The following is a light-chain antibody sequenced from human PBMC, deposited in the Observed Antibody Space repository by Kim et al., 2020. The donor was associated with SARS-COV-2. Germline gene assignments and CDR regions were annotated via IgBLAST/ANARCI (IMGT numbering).Light chain of an antibody. CDR1: QSVFRT. Sequence: VAPGVRATRSCQASQSVFRTLAWYQQRPGQAPRLLIYGASNRATGFPARFSGSGSGTDFTLTISSLQFADFAVYYCQQYNQWPNTFGQGTKLEI. J-gene: IGKJ2*01. V-gene: IGKV3-15*01. CDR3: QQYNQWPNT. CDR2: GAS.